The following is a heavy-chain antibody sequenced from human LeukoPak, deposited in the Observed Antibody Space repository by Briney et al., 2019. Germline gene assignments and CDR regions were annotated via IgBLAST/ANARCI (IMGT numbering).Heavy chain of an antibody. CDR2: IYYSGRT. CDR3: ASWGATHHSFDY. CDR1: GGSFSGYY. Sequence: SETLSLTCAVYGGSFSGYYWGWIRQPPGKGLEWLGSIYYSGRTYYKPSLKSRVTISVDTSKNQFSLKLSSVTAADTAVYYCASWGATHHSFDYWGQGTLVTVSS. V-gene: IGHV4-39*01. J-gene: IGHJ4*02. D-gene: IGHD1-26*01.